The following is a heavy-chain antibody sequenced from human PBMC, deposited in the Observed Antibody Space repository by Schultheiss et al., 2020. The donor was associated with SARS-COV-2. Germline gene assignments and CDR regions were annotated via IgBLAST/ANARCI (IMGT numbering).Heavy chain of an antibody. CDR2: VYASGST. CDR1: GGSISSYY. Sequence: SETLSLTCTVSGGSISSYYWSWIRQPQGKGLEWIGRVYASGSTYYNPSLKSRVTISVDTSKNQFSLKLSSVTAADTAVYYCARDLPYYDFWSGYYTSFPRGMDVWGQGTTVTVSS. J-gene: IGHJ6*02. CDR3: ARDLPYYDFWSGYYTSFPRGMDV. V-gene: IGHV4-4*08. D-gene: IGHD3-3*01.